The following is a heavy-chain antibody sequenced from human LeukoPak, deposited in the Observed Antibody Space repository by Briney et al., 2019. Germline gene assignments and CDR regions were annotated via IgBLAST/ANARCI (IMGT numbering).Heavy chain of an antibody. J-gene: IGHJ4*02. D-gene: IGHD4-11*01. Sequence: ASVKVSCKASGYTFTAYYIHWVRRAPGQGLEWMGRINPKNGDTNYAQKFQDRVTMTRDTSMSAAYMEISRLTYDDTAVYYCAQTTVTMYYFDYWGQGTLVTVSS. CDR3: AQTTVTMYYFDY. CDR1: GYTFTAYY. CDR2: INPKNGDT. V-gene: IGHV1-2*06.